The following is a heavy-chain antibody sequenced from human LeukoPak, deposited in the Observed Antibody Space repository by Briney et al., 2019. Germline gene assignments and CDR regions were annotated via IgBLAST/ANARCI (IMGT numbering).Heavy chain of an antibody. D-gene: IGHD3-22*01. CDR3: AKAASGYSYFDH. CDR1: RFILSGYA. J-gene: IGHJ4*02. CDR2: ISGGGGST. V-gene: IGHV3-23*01. Sequence: GGSLRLSCGASRFILSGYAMSWVRQAPGKGLEWVSGISGGGGSTYYADSVKGRFAISRDNSKNRLFLQMNSLRAEDTAVYYCAKAASGYSYFDHWGQGTLVTVSS.